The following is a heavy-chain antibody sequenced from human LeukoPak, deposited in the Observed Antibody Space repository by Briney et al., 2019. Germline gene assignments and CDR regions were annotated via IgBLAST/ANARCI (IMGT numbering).Heavy chain of an antibody. Sequence: VGSLRLSRAASGFTFSSAWMSWVRQAPGKGLEWVGRIKSKTDGGTTDYAAPVKGRFTISRDDSKNTLYLQMNSLKTEDTAVYYCTTDFVLGDAFDIWGQGTMVTVSS. CDR1: GFTFSSAW. D-gene: IGHD3-3*02. V-gene: IGHV3-15*01. CDR2: IKSKTDGGTT. CDR3: TTDFVLGDAFDI. J-gene: IGHJ3*02.